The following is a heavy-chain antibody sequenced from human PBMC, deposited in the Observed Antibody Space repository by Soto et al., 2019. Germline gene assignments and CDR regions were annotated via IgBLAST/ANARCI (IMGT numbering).Heavy chain of an antibody. Sequence: ESGGGVVQPGRSLRLSCAASGFTFSSYAMHWVRQAPGKGLEWVAVISYDGSNKYYADFVKGRFTISRDNSKNTLYLQMNSLRAEDTAVYYCAREKPAVVTWGSYYYGMDVWGQGTTVTVSS. D-gene: IGHD5-18*01. CDR1: GFTFSSYA. J-gene: IGHJ6*02. CDR3: AREKPAVVTWGSYYYGMDV. CDR2: ISYDGSNK. V-gene: IGHV3-30-3*01.